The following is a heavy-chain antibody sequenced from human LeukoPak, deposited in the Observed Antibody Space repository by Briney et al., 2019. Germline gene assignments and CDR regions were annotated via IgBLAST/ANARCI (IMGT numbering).Heavy chain of an antibody. V-gene: IGHV1-18*01. CDR2: ISAYNGNT. Sequence: ASVKVSCKASGYTFTSYGISWVRQAPGQGLEWMGWISAYNGNTNYAQKLQGRVTMTTDTSTSTAYMELRSLRSDDTAVYYCARGIGERSPTIFGVVITQTRNTRRKNYYYYYMDVWGKGTTVTVSS. D-gene: IGHD3-3*01. CDR3: ARGIGERSPTIFGVVITQTRNTRRKNYYYYYMDV. J-gene: IGHJ6*03. CDR1: GYTFTSYG.